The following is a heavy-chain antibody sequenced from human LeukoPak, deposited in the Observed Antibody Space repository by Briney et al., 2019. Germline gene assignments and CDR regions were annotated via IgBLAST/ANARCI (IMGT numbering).Heavy chain of an antibody. CDR3: ARGNPYGDPFRLDY. D-gene: IGHD4-17*01. CDR1: GGSISSSY. Sequence: SETLSLTCSVSGGSISSSYWTWVRQPPGKGLEWIGYIYYSGSTYYNPSLKSRVTISVDTSKNQFSLKLSSVTAADTAVYYCARGNPYGDPFRLDYWGQGTLVTVSS. V-gene: IGHV4-59*06. CDR2: IYYSGST. J-gene: IGHJ4*02.